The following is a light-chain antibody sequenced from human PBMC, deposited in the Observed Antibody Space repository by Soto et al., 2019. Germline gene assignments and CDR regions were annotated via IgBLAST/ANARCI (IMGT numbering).Light chain of an antibody. Sequence: EIVLTQSPGTLSLSPGETATLSCRASQSVSSSYLAWYQHKPDQAPRLLIYGASSRATGIPDRFSGSGSGTVFTLTISRLDPEDVAVYYCQQYGGSITFGQGTRLEIE. CDR1: QSVSSSY. CDR2: GAS. J-gene: IGKJ5*01. CDR3: QQYGGSIT. V-gene: IGKV3-20*01.